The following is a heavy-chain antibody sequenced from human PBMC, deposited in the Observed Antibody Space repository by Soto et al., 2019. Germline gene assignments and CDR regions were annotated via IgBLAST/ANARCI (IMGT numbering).Heavy chain of an antibody. CDR2: ISSGSSYI. J-gene: IGHJ4*02. CDR1: GLTFSTYG. CDR3: VRGKVGSGSYAFDS. Sequence: WGSLRLSCEGSGLTFSTYGMNWVRQAPGKGLEWVSSISSGSSYIYYADSVKGRFTISRDNAKNSVHLQMNSLRAEDTAVYCCVRGKVGSGSYAFDSWGPGTLVTVSS. D-gene: IGHD3-10*01. V-gene: IGHV3-21*06.